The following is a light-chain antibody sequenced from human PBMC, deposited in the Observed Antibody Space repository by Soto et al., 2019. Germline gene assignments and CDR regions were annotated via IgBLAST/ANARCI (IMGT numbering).Light chain of an antibody. Sequence: DIQMTQSPSSLSASGGDRVTITCRASQSITNYLNWYQQKPGKAPKLLMYAISTLQSGVPSRFGGSGSGTELTLTISSLQPDDFATYYCQQSYSTPYTFGQGTKVDI. V-gene: IGKV1-39*01. CDR3: QQSYSTPYT. J-gene: IGKJ2*01. CDR2: AIS. CDR1: QSITNY.